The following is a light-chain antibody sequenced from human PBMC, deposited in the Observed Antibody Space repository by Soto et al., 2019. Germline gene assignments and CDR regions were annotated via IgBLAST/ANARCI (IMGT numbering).Light chain of an antibody. CDR3: QQSYSTPYT. J-gene: IGKJ2*01. V-gene: IGKV1-39*01. CDR1: QAISTY. CDR2: AAS. Sequence: DIQMTQSPSSLSASVGDTVTITCRTSQAISTYLNWYRQKVVQAPELLIFAASSLQSGVPSTFTGSGSGTDFTLTISSLQAEDFATYYCQQSYSTPYTVGQGTKLEIK.